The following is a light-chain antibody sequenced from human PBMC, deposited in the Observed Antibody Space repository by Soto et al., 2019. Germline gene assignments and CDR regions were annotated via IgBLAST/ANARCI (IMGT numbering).Light chain of an antibody. J-gene: IGLJ2*01. Sequence: QSVLTQPPSVSGTPGQGVSISCSGSSSNIGNNPVNWYQQLPGMAPKLLIHTNDQRPSGVPDRFSGSKSGTSGSLAISGLQSEDEADYYCAAWDGRLSAIVFGGGTKLTVL. CDR1: SSNIGNNP. V-gene: IGLV1-44*01. CDR3: AAWDGRLSAIV. CDR2: TND.